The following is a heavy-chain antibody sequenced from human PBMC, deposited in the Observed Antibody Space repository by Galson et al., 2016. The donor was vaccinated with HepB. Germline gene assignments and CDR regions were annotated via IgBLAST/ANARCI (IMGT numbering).Heavy chain of an antibody. Sequence: SLRLSCAASGFTLSQVWMTWVRQAPGKGLEWVASINGRGSTRNYAESVKGRLSISRDNSKNSLFLEMNSLRAEDTAVYYCVKEGAWFGGDWFDPWGQGTLVIVS. D-gene: IGHD3-16*01. CDR1: GFTLSQVW. J-gene: IGHJ5*02. V-gene: IGHV3-23*01. CDR2: INGRGSTR. CDR3: VKEGAWFGGDWFDP.